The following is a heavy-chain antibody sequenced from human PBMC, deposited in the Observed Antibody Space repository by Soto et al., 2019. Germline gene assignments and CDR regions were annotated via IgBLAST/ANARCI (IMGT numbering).Heavy chain of an antibody. CDR2: TYYRSKWYN. D-gene: IGHD4-4*01. V-gene: IGHV6-1*01. Sequence: SQTLSLTCAISGDSVSSNSAAWNWIRQSPSRGLEWLGRTYYRSKWYNDYAVSVKSRITINPDTSKSQFSLQLNSVTPEDTAVYYCARVLAGYINFGWDYYYYYGMDVWGQGTTVTVSS. CDR3: ARVLAGYINFGWDYYYYYGMDV. CDR1: GDSVSSNSAA. J-gene: IGHJ6*02.